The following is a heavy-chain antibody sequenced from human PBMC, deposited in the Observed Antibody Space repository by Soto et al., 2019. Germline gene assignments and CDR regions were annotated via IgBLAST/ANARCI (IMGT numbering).Heavy chain of an antibody. CDR2: IDPSDSYT. D-gene: IGHD2-15*01. J-gene: IGHJ4*02. Sequence: VESVKISCNGSGYSLTSYWISWVRQMPWKGLEWMGRIDPSDSYTNYSPSFQGHVTISADKSIGTAYLQWSSLKASDTAMYYCARHEVVVVAATTLFDYWGQGTLVTVSS. CDR3: ARHEVVVVAATTLFDY. CDR1: GYSLTSYW. V-gene: IGHV5-10-1*01.